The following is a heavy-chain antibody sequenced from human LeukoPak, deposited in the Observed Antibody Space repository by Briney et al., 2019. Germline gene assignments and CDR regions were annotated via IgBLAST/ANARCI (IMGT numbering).Heavy chain of an antibody. CDR1: GFTFSSYW. V-gene: IGHV3-7*01. CDR3: ARVAVGGYYYVDV. D-gene: IGHD6-19*01. CDR2: IKQDGSEK. J-gene: IGHJ6*03. Sequence: AGGSLRLSCAASGFTFSSYWTSWVRQAPGKGLEWVANIKQDGSEKYYVDSVKGRFTISRDNAKNTLYLQMNSLRAEDTAVYYCARVAVGGYYYVDVWGKGTTVTVSS.